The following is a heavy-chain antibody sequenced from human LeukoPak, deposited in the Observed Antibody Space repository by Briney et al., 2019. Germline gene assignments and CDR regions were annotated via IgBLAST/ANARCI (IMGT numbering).Heavy chain of an antibody. CDR1: GDSMTRGGYY. CDR3: ARAVDYRNYFDY. J-gene: IGHJ4*02. V-gene: IGHV4-31*03. D-gene: IGHD4-11*01. CDR2: IYHSGTT. Sequence: SQTLSLTCTVSGDSMTRGGYYWSWVRQHPGKGLEWVGFIYHSGTTFYNPSLESRATISVDTSQNQFSLKLSSVTAADTAVYYCARAVDYRNYFDYWGQGTLVTVSS.